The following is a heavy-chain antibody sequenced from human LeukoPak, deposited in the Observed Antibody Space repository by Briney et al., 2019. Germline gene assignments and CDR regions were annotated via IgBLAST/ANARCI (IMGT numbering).Heavy chain of an antibody. CDR3: ARDSQAYYYGSGSPYNWFDP. J-gene: IGHJ5*02. D-gene: IGHD3-10*01. CDR2: IIPILGIA. V-gene: IGHV1-69*04. Sequence: ASVKVSCKASGGTFSSYAISWVRQAPGQGLEWMGRIIPILGIANYAQKFQGRVTITADKSTSTAYMELSSLRSEDTAVYYCARDSQAYYYGSGSPYNWFDPWGQGTLVTVSS. CDR1: GGTFSSYA.